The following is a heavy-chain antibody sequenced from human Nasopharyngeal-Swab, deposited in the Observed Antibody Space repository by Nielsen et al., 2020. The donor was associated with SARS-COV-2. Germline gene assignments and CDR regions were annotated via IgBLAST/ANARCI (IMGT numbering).Heavy chain of an antibody. CDR3: ARDFPACYYDSSGPGRAAFDI. Sequence: GGSLRLSCAASGFTFDDYGMSWVRQAPGKGLEWVSGINWNGGSTGYADSVKGRFTISRDNAKNSLYLQMNSLRAEDTALYHCARDFPACYYDSSGPGRAAFDIWGQGTMVTVSS. CDR2: INWNGGST. J-gene: IGHJ3*02. CDR1: GFTFDDYG. D-gene: IGHD3-22*01. V-gene: IGHV3-20*01.